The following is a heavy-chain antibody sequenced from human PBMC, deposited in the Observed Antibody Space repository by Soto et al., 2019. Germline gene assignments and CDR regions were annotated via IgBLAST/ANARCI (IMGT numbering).Heavy chain of an antibody. CDR1: GGTFSSYT. CDR2: IIPILGIA. J-gene: IGHJ3*02. Sequence: QVQLVQSGAEVKKPGSSVKVSCTASGGTFSSYTISWVRQAPGQGLEWMGRIIPILGIANYAQKFQGRVTITADKSTSPAYMELSSLRSEHTAVYYCARDGYYDCGDYATDAFDIWGQGTMVTVSS. V-gene: IGHV1-69*08. D-gene: IGHD4-17*01. CDR3: ARDGYYDCGDYATDAFDI.